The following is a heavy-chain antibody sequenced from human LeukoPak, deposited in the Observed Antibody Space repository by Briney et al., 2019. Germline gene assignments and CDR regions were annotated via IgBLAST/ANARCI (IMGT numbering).Heavy chain of an antibody. CDR2: ISGSGRST. J-gene: IGHJ4*02. CDR1: GFTFSSYA. Sequence: GGSLRLSCAASGFTFSSYAMNWVRQAPGKGLEWVSVISGSGRSTYYADSVKGRFTISRDNAKNSLYLQMNSLRAEDTALYYCARDNLIVGPTGFDYWGQGTLVTVSS. D-gene: IGHD1-26*01. CDR3: ARDNLIVGPTGFDY. V-gene: IGHV3-23*01.